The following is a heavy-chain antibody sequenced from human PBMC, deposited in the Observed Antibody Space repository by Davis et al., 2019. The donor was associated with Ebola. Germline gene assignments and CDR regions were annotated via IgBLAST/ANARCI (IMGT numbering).Heavy chain of an antibody. CDR3: ARDRGGDYGDY. CDR1: GFTFSSYW. J-gene: IGHJ4*02. Sequence: GESLKISCAASGFTFSSYWMSWVRQAPGKGLEWVANIKQDGSEKYYVDSVKGRFTISRDNAKNSLYLQMNSLRAEDTAVYYCARDRGGDYGDYWGQGTLATVSS. CDR2: IKQDGSEK. D-gene: IGHD4-17*01. V-gene: IGHV3-7*03.